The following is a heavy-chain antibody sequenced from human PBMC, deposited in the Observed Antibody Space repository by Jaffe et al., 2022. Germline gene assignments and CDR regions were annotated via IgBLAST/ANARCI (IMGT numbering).Heavy chain of an antibody. Sequence: QVQLQESGPGLVKPSETLSLTCTVSGGSISRDSSWSWIRQPAGKGLEWVGRIYDSGSTNYNPSLKSRVTISIDMAKNQLSLNLSGATGADTAVYYCARAMSRAFGAFDIWGQGTEVTVSS. CDR2: IYDSGST. CDR3: ARAMSRAFGAFDI. D-gene: IGHD3-3*01. CDR1: GGSISRDSS. V-gene: IGHV4-4*07. J-gene: IGHJ3*02.